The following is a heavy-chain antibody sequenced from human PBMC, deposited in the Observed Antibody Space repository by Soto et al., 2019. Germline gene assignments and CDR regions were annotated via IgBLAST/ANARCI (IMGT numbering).Heavy chain of an antibody. CDR2: IHYSGSI. D-gene: IGHD2-21*02. V-gene: IGHV4-30-4*01. J-gene: IGHJ6*02. CDR1: GGSISTDHYH. Sequence: QVQLQESGPGLVRPSQTLSLTCTVSGGSISTDHYHWTWIRQTPGKGLEWIGYIHYSGSIHFNPSLQSRVSMSVDTSKNLFSLKLSSVTAADTAVYFCAREDDGGDRDYHGLDVWGQGTTVTVSS. CDR3: AREDDGGDRDYHGLDV.